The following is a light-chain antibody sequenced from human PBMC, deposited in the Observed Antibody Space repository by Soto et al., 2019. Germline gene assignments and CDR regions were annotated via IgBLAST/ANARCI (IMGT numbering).Light chain of an antibody. CDR2: AGS. CDR1: SSDVGSYNF. Sequence: QSALTQLASVSGSPGQSITISCTGSSSDVGSYNFVSWHQQHPGKAPKLMIYAGSKRPSGVSNRFSGSKSGNTASLTISGLQAEDEADYYCCSYAGSSTWVFGGGTQLTVL. J-gene: IGLJ3*02. V-gene: IGLV2-23*01. CDR3: CSYAGSSTWV.